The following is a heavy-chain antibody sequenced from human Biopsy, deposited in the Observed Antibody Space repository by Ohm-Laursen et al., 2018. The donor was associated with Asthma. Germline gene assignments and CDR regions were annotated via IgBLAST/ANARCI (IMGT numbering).Heavy chain of an antibody. CDR1: GGYTGSSDHH. D-gene: IGHD4-17*01. V-gene: IGHV4-30-4*02. J-gene: IGHJ6*02. CDR3: ARVVSYGDIYFGIDV. Sequence: PSDTLSLTCRVSGGYTGSSDHHWAWIRQAPGKGLEWIGFVFWSGSTHYSRSLERRVSISIDTATNEFSMKLRSVTPADTAVYFCARVVSYGDIYFGIDVWGPGNTVVVS. CDR2: VFWSGST.